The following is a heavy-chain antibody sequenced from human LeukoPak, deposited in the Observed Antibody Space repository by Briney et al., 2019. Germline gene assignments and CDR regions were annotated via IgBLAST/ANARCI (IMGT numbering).Heavy chain of an antibody. J-gene: IGHJ3*02. CDR3: ARRGRVYYDSSGYYSGCFDI. CDR1: GYSFTNYW. Sequence: GESLKISCKGSGYSFTNYWIGWVRQMPGKGLEWMGIIFPGGSDTRYSLSFQGQVTISADKSISTAYLQWSSLKASDTAMYYCARRGRVYYDSSGYYSGCFDIWGQGTMVTVSS. CDR2: IFPGGSDT. V-gene: IGHV5-51*01. D-gene: IGHD3-22*01.